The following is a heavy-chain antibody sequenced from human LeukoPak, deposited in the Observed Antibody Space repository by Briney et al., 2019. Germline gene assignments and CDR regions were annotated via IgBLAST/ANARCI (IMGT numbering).Heavy chain of an antibody. CDR2: VSGGGGRT. J-gene: IGHJ4*02. CDR3: AKLPQSFYYDSSGYDLGY. Sequence: GGSLRLSCSASGFTLSSYAMSWVRLAPGKGLEWVAAVSGGGGRTFYAGSVKGRFTISRDNSKDTLYLEMSSLRAEDTAMYYCAKLPQSFYYDSSGYDLGYWGQGTRVTVSS. V-gene: IGHV3-23*01. CDR1: GFTLSSYA. D-gene: IGHD3-22*01.